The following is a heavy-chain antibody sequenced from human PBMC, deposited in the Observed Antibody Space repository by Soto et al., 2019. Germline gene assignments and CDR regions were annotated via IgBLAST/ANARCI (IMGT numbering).Heavy chain of an antibody. Sequence: ASVKVSCKASGYTFTSYAMHWVRQAPGQRLEWMGWINAGNGNTKYSQKFQGRVTVTRDTSASTAYMELSSLRSEDTAVYYCARAAQWLVRDRWFDPWGQGTLVTVSS. CDR1: GYTFTSYA. CDR2: INAGNGNT. CDR3: ARAAQWLVRDRWFDP. V-gene: IGHV1-3*01. J-gene: IGHJ5*02. D-gene: IGHD6-19*01.